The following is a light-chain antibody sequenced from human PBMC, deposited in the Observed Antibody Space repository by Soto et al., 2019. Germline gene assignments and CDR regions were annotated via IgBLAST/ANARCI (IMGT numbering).Light chain of an antibody. V-gene: IGKV1-9*01. J-gene: IGKJ1*01. CDR3: QQFHTYPRT. CDR1: QDISSY. CDR2: XXX. Sequence: DIQMTQSPSSLSASVGDRVTITCQASQDISSYLNCCQXKPGKAXXXXVXXXXXLXXGVPSRFSGSGSGTEFTLTISSLQPEDFATYWCQQFHTYPRTFGQGTKVDIK.